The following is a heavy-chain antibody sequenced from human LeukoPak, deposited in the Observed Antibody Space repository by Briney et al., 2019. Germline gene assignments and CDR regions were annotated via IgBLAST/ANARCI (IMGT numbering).Heavy chain of an antibody. CDR3: ARRDADYDFWSGVDYYYYMDV. V-gene: IGHV4-59*08. CDR1: GGSISSYY. J-gene: IGHJ6*03. CDR2: IYYSGST. Sequence: SETLSLTCTVSGGSISSYYWSWNRQPPGKGLEWIGYIYYSGSTNYNPSLKSRVTISVDTSKNQFSLKLSSVTAADTAVYYCARRDADYDFWSGVDYYYYMDVWGKGTTVTVSS. D-gene: IGHD3-3*01.